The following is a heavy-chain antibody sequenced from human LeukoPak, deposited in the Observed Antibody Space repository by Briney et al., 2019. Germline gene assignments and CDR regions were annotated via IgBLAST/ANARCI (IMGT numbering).Heavy chain of an antibody. CDR3: VRGDGRDY. D-gene: IGHD5-24*01. Sequence: PGGPLILCRASSGFSFSTYTMNWGHKAAGNVLELVSSFSSSSSNTHYAASVKGRFTIYRDNAKTSLYMQMNSLRADDTAVYYCVRGDGRDYWGQGTLVTVSS. J-gene: IGHJ4*02. V-gene: IGHV3-21*01. CDR2: FSSSSSNT. CDR1: GFSFSTYT.